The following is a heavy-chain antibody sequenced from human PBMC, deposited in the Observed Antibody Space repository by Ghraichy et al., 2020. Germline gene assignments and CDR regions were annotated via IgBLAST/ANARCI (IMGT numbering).Heavy chain of an antibody. CDR2: ISGSSGST. Sequence: GGSLRLSCAASGFTFSTFGMSWVRQAPGKGLEWVSSISGSSGSTSYADSVKGRFTISRDNSKNTLYLQMNSLRAEDTAVYYCAKRGKTGTGPLSHFDYSGQGTLVTASS. CDR1: GFTFSTFG. V-gene: IGHV3-23*01. CDR3: AKRGKTGTGPLSHFDY. J-gene: IGHJ4*02. D-gene: IGHD1-1*01.